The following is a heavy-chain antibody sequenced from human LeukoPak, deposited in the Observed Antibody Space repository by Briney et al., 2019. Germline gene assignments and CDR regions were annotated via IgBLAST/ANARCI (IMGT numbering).Heavy chain of an antibody. CDR1: GFTFSSYW. V-gene: IGHV3-7*01. CDR3: AGGSGWLIEVY. D-gene: IGHD6-19*01. Sequence: GGSLRLSCVASGFTFSSYWTNWVRQAPGKGLEWVANIKQDGSEKYYVDSVKGRFTISRDNAKNSLYLQMNSLRAEDTAVYYCAGGSGWLIEVYWGQGTLVTVSS. J-gene: IGHJ4*02. CDR2: IKQDGSEK.